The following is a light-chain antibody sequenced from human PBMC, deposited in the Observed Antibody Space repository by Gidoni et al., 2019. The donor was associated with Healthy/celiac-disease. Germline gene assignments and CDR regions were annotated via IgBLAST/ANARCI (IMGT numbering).Light chain of an antibody. Sequence: EIVLTQSTGTLSLSPGERATLSCRASQSVSSSYLAWYQQKPGQAPRLLIYGASSRATGIPDRFSGSGSGTDFTLTISRLETEDFAVYYCQQYGSSPRTFGQXTKVEIK. J-gene: IGKJ1*01. CDR1: QSVSSSY. CDR2: GAS. V-gene: IGKV3-20*01. CDR3: QQYGSSPRT.